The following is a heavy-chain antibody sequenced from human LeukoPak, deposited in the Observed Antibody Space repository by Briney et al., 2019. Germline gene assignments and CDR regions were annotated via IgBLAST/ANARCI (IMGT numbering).Heavy chain of an antibody. CDR1: GGSISSSSYY. D-gene: IGHD3-9*01. V-gene: IGHV4-39*01. CDR3: ARLAYYDILTSQPTDHDAFDI. CDR2: IYYSGST. J-gene: IGHJ3*02. Sequence: SETLSLTCTVSGGSISSSSYYWGWIRQPPGKGLEWIGSIYYSGSTYYNPSLKSRDTISVDTSKNQFSLKLSSVTAADTAVYYCARLAYYDILTSQPTDHDAFDIWGQGTMVTVSS.